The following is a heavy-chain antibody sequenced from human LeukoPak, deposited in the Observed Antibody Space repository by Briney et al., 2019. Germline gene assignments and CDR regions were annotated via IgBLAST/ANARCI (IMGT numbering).Heavy chain of an antibody. D-gene: IGHD5-18*01. CDR1: GFTFSSYG. V-gene: IGHV3-30*18. J-gene: IGHJ4*02. Sequence: QPGGSLRLSCAASGFTFSSYGMHWVRQAPGKGLEWVAVISYDGSNKYYADSVKGRSTISRDNSKNTLYLQMNSLRAEDTAVYYCAKDRDTNPDRLIDYWGQGTLVTVSS. CDR3: AKDRDTNPDRLIDY. CDR2: ISYDGSNK.